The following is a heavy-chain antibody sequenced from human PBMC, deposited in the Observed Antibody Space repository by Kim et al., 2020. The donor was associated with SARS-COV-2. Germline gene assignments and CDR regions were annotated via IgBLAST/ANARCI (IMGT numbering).Heavy chain of an antibody. CDR1: EFTLSSYG. CDR3: ARDSDRSSGRCFGP. Sequence: GGSLRLSCAASEFTLSSYGMHWVRQAPGKGLEWVSGMSGSGYTYYADSVKGRFTISRDTSKSTLYLQMNSLTAEDTAVYYCARDSDRSSGRCFGPWGQGTLVTVSS. V-gene: IGHV3-23*01. D-gene: IGHD6-19*01. J-gene: IGHJ5*02. CDR2: MSGSGYT.